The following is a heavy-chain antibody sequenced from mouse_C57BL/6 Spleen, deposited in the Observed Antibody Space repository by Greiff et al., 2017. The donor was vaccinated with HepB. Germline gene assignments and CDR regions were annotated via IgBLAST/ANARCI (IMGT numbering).Heavy chain of an antibody. Sequence: QVQLKESGAELVKPGASVKISCKASGYAFSSYWMNWVKQRPGKGLEWIGQIYPGDGDTNYNGKFKGKATLTADKSSSTAYMQLSSLTSEDSAVYFCARSITTVVAPSYWYFDVWGTGTTVTVSS. V-gene: IGHV1-80*01. CDR3: ARSITTVVAPSYWYFDV. J-gene: IGHJ1*03. D-gene: IGHD1-1*01. CDR2: IYPGDGDT. CDR1: GYAFSSYW.